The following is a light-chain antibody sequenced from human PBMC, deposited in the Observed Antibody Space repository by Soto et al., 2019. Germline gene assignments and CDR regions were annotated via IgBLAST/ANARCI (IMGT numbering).Light chain of an antibody. CDR2: SAS. V-gene: IGKV3-15*01. CDR1: QSVSSS. J-gene: IGKJ1*01. Sequence: EIVMMQSPATLSVSPGERATLSCRASQSVSSSLAWYQQKAGQAPRLLIYSASTRATGIPARFSGSGSGTEITLTISSLQPEDSAVYYCQQYNNWLRTFGQGTK. CDR3: QQYNNWLRT.